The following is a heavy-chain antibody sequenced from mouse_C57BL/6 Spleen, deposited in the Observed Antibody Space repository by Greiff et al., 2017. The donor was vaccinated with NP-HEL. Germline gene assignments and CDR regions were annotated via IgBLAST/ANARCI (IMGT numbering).Heavy chain of an antibody. CDR3: ARGCYGYYYAMDY. Sequence: EVQRVESGGGLVKPGGSLKLSCAASGFTFSDYGMHWVRQAPEKGLEWVAYISSGSSTIHYADTVKGRSTISRDNAKNTLFLQMTSLRSEDTAMYYCARGCYGYYYAMDYWGQGTSVTVSS. V-gene: IGHV5-17*01. J-gene: IGHJ4*01. CDR2: ISSGSSTI. D-gene: IGHD1-1*01. CDR1: GFTFSDYG.